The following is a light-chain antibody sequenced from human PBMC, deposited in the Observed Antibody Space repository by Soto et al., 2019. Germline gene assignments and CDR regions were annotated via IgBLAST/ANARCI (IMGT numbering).Light chain of an antibody. CDR2: EVD. Sequence: QSVLTQPPSASGSPGPSVTISCSGTSGDIGRYDFVSWYQQHPGKVPRLLIYEVDKRPSGVPDRFSGSKSADRASLTISGLQPEDEADYHCLAYAGDSIVIFGGGTKLTVL. CDR1: SGDIGRYDF. CDR3: LAYAGDSIVI. V-gene: IGLV2-8*01. J-gene: IGLJ2*01.